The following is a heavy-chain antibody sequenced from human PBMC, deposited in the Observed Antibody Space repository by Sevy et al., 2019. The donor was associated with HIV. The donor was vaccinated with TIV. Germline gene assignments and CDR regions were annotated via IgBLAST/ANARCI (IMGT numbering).Heavy chain of an antibody. CDR2: ISVSGSLT. D-gene: IGHD6-19*01. CDR3: VKGARLRMAVVKDYLES. J-gene: IGHJ4*02. V-gene: IGHV3-23*01. Sequence: GGSLRLSCAASGFTFSSYAMTWVRQAPGKGLEWVSSISVSGSLTYYPDSVKGRFTVSRDNSNNTLFLQMNSLRAEDTAVYCCVKGARLRMAVVKDYLESRGQGTLVTVSS. CDR1: GFTFSSYA.